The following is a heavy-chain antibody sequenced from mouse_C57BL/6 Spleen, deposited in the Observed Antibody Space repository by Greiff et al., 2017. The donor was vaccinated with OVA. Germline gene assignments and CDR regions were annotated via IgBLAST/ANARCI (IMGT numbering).Heavy chain of an antibody. Sequence: QVQLQQSGPELVKPGASVKISCKASGYAFSSSWMNWVKQRPGKGLEWIGRIYPGDGDTNYNGKFKGKATLTADKSSSTAYMPLSSLTSEDSAVYFCARGGSSYGREYYAMDYWGQGTSVTVSS. V-gene: IGHV1-82*01. CDR2: IYPGDGDT. CDR1: GYAFSSSW. J-gene: IGHJ4*01. D-gene: IGHD1-1*01. CDR3: ARGGSSYGREYYAMDY.